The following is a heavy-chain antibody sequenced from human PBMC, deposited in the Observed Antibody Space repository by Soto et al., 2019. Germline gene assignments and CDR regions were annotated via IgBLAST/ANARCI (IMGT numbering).Heavy chain of an antibody. CDR3: AREINDMVRGHNWFDP. CDR2: SIPMFGTT. CDR1: GGTFRSHA. V-gene: IGHV1-69*01. Sequence: QVQLVQSGAEVQKPGSSVKVSCKASGGTFRSHAINWVRQAPGQGLEWMGGSIPMFGTTNYAQKLQGRVTITADESTSTAYMELSSLRSEDTAVYYCAREINDMVRGHNWFDPWGQGTLVTVSS. J-gene: IGHJ5*02. D-gene: IGHD3-10*01.